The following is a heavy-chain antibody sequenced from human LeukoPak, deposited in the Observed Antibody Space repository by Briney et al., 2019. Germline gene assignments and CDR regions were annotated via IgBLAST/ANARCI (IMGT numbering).Heavy chain of an antibody. CDR1: GGSISSGGYY. J-gene: IGHJ6*02. Sequence: SQTLSLTCTVSGGSISSGGYYWSWIRQHPGKGLEWIGYIYYSGSTYYNPSLKSRVTISVDTSKNQFSLKPSSVTAADTAVYYCARDRTDATNYYYYGMDVWGQGTTVTVSS. CDR3: ARDRTDATNYYYYGMDV. CDR2: IYYSGST. V-gene: IGHV4-31*03.